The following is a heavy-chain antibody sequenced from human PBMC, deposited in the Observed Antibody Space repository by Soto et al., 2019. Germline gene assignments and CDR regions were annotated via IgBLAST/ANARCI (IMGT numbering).Heavy chain of an antibody. CDR2: IDPSDSYT. CDR1: GYSFTTDW. J-gene: IGHJ6*02. V-gene: IGHV5-10-1*01. CDR3: ASPIIAVAGYYYYGMDV. D-gene: IGHD6-19*01. Sequence: GESLKISCKGSGYSFTTDWINWVRQMPGKGLEWMGRIDPSDSYTNYSPSFQGHVTISADKSISTAYLQWSSLKASDTAMYYCASPIIAVAGYYYYGMDVWGQGTTVTVSS.